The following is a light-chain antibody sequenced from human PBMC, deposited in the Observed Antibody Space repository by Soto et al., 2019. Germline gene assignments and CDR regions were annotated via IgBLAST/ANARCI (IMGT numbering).Light chain of an antibody. CDR1: QSVSSY. Sequence: EIVLKKSPATLSLSTGERATLSCRASQSVSSYLAWYQQKPGQAPRLLTYDASNRATGIPARFSGSGSGTDFTLTISSLEPEDFAVYYCQQRSNWLTFGGGTMMDIK. V-gene: IGKV3-11*01. CDR2: DAS. J-gene: IGKJ4*01. CDR3: QQRSNWLT.